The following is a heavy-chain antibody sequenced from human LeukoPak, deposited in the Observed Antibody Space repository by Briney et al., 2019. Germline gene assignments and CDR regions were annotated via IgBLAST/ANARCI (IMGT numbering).Heavy chain of an antibody. V-gene: IGHV3-23*01. CDR1: GFTFSSYA. D-gene: IGHD3-22*01. CDR3: AKDSSGSNGYYYAPYFDY. CDR2: NSGSGGST. Sequence: PGGSLRLSCAASGFTFSSYAMSWVRQAPGKGLEWVSANSGSGGSTYYADSVKGRFTISRDNSKNTLYLQMNSLRAEDTAVYYCAKDSSGSNGYYYAPYFDYWGQGTLVTVSS. J-gene: IGHJ4*02.